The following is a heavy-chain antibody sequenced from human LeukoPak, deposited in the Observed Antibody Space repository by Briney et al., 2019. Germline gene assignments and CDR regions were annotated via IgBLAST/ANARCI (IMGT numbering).Heavy chain of an antibody. V-gene: IGHV3-74*01. CDR1: GFTFSSYW. J-gene: IGHJ4*02. Sequence: GGSLRLSCAASGFTFSSYWMHRVRQAPGKGLVWVSRINSDGSSTSYADSVKGRFTISRDNAKNTLYLQMNSLRAEDTAVYYCARAPFTIFGVVTKNYFDYWGQGTLVTVSS. CDR3: ARAPFTIFGVVTKNYFDY. CDR2: INSDGSST. D-gene: IGHD3-3*01.